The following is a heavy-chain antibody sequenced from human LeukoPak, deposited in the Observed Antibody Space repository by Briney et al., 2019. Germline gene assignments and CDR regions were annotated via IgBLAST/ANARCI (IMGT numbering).Heavy chain of an antibody. CDR2: ISYDGSNK. D-gene: IGHD3-16*02. CDR1: GFTFSNYG. Sequence: PGGSLRLSCAASGFTFSNYGMYWGRQAPGKGLEWVAVISYDGSNKYYADSVKGRFTISRDNSKNTLYLQMNSLRAEDTAVYYCAKDIGLRLGELSPWGQGTLVTVSS. J-gene: IGHJ5*02. CDR3: AKDIGLRLGELSP. V-gene: IGHV3-30*18.